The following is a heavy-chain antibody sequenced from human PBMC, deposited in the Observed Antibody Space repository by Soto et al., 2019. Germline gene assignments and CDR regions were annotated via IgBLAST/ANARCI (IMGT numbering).Heavy chain of an antibody. CDR2: LYYKWSN. J-gene: IGHJ6*02. D-gene: IGHD1-26*01. CDR3: ARESREVSSSGGLDV. Sequence: LGTPSPPRTVSGGSLKRGNYYWTLIRPPPRKRLEGIGSLYYKWSNNYKPPLKSRVTISVDTAKKQFSLKLSSVTAADTAVYFCARESREVSSSGGLDVWGQGTTVTGSS. CDR1: GGSLKRGNYY. V-gene: IGHV4-61*01.